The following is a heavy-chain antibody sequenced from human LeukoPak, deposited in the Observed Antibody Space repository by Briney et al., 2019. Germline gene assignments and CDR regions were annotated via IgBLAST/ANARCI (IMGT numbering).Heavy chain of an antibody. Sequence: ASVKVSCKASGGTFSSYAISWARQAPGQGLEWMGGIIPIFGTANYAQKFQGRVTITADKSTSTAYMELSSLRSEDTAVYYRATDDCSGGIQGCAFGYWGQGTLVTVSS. CDR3: ATDDCSGGIQGCAFGY. CDR1: GGTFSSYA. J-gene: IGHJ4*02. D-gene: IGHD2-15*01. CDR2: IIPIFGTA. V-gene: IGHV1-69*06.